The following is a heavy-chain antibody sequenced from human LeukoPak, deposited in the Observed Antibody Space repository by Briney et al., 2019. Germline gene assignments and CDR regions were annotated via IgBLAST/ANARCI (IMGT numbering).Heavy chain of an antibody. CDR3: ARGAKWAYYFDY. J-gene: IGHJ4*02. CDR2: INGDESTT. D-gene: IGHD1-26*01. CDR1: AFTFNTYW. Sequence: GGSLRLSCAASAFTFNTYWMHWVRQVPGRGLEWVSRINGDESTTNYADSVKGRFTISRDNAKDTLYLHMNSLTAEDTAVYYCARGAKWAYYFDYWGQGTLVTVSS. V-gene: IGHV3-74*01.